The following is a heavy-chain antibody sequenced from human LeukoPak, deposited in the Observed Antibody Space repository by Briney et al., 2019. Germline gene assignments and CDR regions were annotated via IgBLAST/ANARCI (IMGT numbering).Heavy chain of an antibody. CDR1: GGSISSYY. CDR3: AGGPYCSGGTCYVSY. Sequence: KPSETLSLTCTVSGGSISSYYWSWIRQPPGKGLEWIGYIYYSGSTNYNPSLKSRVTISVDTSKNQFSLKLSSVTAADTAVYYCAGGPYCSGGTCYVSYWGQGTLVTVSS. CDR2: IYYSGST. V-gene: IGHV4-59*12. D-gene: IGHD2-15*01. J-gene: IGHJ4*02.